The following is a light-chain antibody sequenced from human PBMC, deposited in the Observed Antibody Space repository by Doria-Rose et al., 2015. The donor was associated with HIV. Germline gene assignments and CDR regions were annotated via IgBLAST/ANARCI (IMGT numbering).Light chain of an antibody. CDR3: HQYGTSWT. J-gene: IGKJ1*01. Sequence: EIVLTQSPGTLSLSPGERATLSCRASQSFSSTYLAWYQQRPGQAPSLLIYDGSTRATGIPDRFSASGPGTDFTLTISRLEPEDFALYYCHQYGTSWTFGQGTRWKS. CDR1: QSFSSTY. CDR2: DGS. V-gene: IGKV3-20*01.